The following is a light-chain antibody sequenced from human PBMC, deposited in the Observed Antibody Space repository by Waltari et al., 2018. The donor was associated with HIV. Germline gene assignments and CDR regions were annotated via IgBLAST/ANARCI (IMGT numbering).Light chain of an antibody. V-gene: IGKV4-1*01. Sequence: DNFMTHSPDSLAVSLGEKATISPKSSQRGVVSSNIKNNLAWYQQKPGQAPKLLIYGASTRESGVPDRFSGGGSGTEFTLTISSLQAEDVAVYYCQQYNTWSLCTFGPGTKVDI. CDR3: QQYNTWSLCT. CDR2: GAS. CDR1: QRGVVSSNIKNN. J-gene: IGKJ3*01.